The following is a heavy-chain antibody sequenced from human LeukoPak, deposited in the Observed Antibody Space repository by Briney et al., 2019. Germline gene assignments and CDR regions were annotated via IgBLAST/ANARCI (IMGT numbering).Heavy chain of an antibody. CDR2: IYYSGST. CDR3: ARARYYDSSGYYPFDY. J-gene: IGHJ4*02. V-gene: IGHV4-39*01. CDR1: GGSISSSSYY. D-gene: IGHD3-22*01. Sequence: SETLSLTCTVSGGSISSSSYYWGWIRQPPGKGLEWIGSIYYSGSTYYKPSLKSRVTISVDTSKNQFSLKLSSVTAADTAVYYCARARYYDSSGYYPFDYWGQGTLVTVSS.